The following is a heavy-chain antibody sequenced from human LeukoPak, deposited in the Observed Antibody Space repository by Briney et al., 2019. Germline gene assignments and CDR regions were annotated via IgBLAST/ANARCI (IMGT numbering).Heavy chain of an antibody. V-gene: IGHV1-18*01. CDR1: GYTFTSYG. J-gene: IGHJ4*02. D-gene: IGHD3-10*01. Sequence: ASVKVSCKASGYTFTSYGISWVRQAPGQGLEWMGWISAYNGNTNYAQKLQGRVTMTTDTSASTAYMELRSLRSDDTAVYYCARADPRSGSYYNEASYYFDYWGQGTLVTVSS. CDR2: ISAYNGNT. CDR3: ARADPRSGSYYNEASYYFDY.